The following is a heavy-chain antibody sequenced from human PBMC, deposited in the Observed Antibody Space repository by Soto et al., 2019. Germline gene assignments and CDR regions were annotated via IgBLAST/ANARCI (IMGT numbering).Heavy chain of an antibody. V-gene: IGHV6-1*01. CDR2: TYHRCKWYH. D-gene: IGHD6-6*01. CDR1: GDSVSSNTAA. CDR3: AREEGQLGAFDY. J-gene: IGHJ4*02. Sequence: SQTLSLTCAISGDSVSSNTAAWNWLRQSPSRGLEWLGRTYHRCKWYHHYGESVKSRLTINPDTSKNQFSLLLNSVTPEDTALYFCAREEGQLGAFDYWGQGSLVTVSS.